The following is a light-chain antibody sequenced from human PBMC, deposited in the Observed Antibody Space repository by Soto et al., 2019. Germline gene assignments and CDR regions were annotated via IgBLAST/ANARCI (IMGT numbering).Light chain of an antibody. CDR3: QQRGDWPLT. Sequence: EIVLTQSPATLSLSAGERATRSCRASQSVSSSLAWYQQKPGQAPRLLIYSASNRATGIPARFSGSGSGTDFTLTISSLEPEDFAVYYCQQRGDWPLTFGGGTKVYIK. J-gene: IGKJ4*01. CDR2: SAS. V-gene: IGKV3-11*01. CDR1: QSVSSS.